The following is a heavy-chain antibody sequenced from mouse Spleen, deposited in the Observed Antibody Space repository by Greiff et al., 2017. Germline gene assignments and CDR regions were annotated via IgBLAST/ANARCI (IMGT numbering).Heavy chain of an antibody. CDR1: GYTFTNYW. CDR2: IYPGGGYT. J-gene: IGHJ3*01. D-gene: IGHD2-1*01. CDR3: ARSDGNYTFAY. Sequence: LQQSGAELVRPGTSVKMSCKASGYTFTNYWIGWAKQRPGHGLEWIGDIYPGGGYTNYNEKFKGKATLTADKSSSTAYMQFSSLTSEDSAIYYCARSDGNYTFAYWGQGTLVTVSA. V-gene: IGHV1-63*01.